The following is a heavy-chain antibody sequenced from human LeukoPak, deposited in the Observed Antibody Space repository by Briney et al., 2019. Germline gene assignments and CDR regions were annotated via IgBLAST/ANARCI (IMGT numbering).Heavy chain of an antibody. Sequence: PGGSLRLSCAASGFTFSFYGMTWVRQAPGKGLEWVGRIKSKTDGGTTDYAAPVKGRFTISRDDSKNTLYLQMNGLKTEDTAVYYCTTGGYGGQFDYWGQGTLVTVSS. D-gene: IGHD5-12*01. J-gene: IGHJ4*02. V-gene: IGHV3-15*01. CDR3: TTGGYGGQFDY. CDR1: GFTFSFYG. CDR2: IKSKTDGGTT.